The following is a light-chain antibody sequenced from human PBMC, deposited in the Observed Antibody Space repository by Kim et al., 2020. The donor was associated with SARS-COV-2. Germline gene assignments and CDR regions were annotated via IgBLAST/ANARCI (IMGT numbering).Light chain of an antibody. CDR3: QQYNTYPWT. Sequence: ASVGDRVTITCRASQSVSDWLAWYQQIPGKAPKLLIYKASSLESGVPSRFSGSGSGTEFTLTISCLQPDDSATYYCQQYNTYPWTFGQGTKVDIK. CDR2: KAS. V-gene: IGKV1-5*03. J-gene: IGKJ1*01. CDR1: QSVSDW.